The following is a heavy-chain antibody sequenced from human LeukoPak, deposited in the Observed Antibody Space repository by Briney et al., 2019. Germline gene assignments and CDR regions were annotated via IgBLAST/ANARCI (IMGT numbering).Heavy chain of an antibody. J-gene: IGHJ4*02. Sequence: ASVKVSCKASGYTFTSYGISWVRQAPGQGLEWMGWISAYNGNTNYAQKLQGRVTMTRDTSISTAYMELSRLRSDDTAVYYCARASRRVVPAAMGYWGQGTLVTVSS. CDR3: ARASRRVVPAAMGY. D-gene: IGHD2-2*01. CDR2: ISAYNGNT. CDR1: GYTFTSYG. V-gene: IGHV1-18*01.